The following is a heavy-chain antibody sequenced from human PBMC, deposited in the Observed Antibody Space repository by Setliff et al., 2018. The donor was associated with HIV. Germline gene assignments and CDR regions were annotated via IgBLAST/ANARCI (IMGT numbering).Heavy chain of an antibody. CDR1: GFALSGYS. CDR2: ITGGSNYI. V-gene: IGHV3-21*01. J-gene: IGHJ3*01. CDR3: ARDLKGEQLNAFDL. D-gene: IGHD1-1*01. Sequence: PGGSLRLSCEASGFALSGYSMNWVRQGPGKGLEWVSSITGGSNYINYADSVKGRFTMSRDNAKKSVYLQMNSLRVDDTAVYYCARDLKGEQLNAFDLWGQGTMVTVSS.